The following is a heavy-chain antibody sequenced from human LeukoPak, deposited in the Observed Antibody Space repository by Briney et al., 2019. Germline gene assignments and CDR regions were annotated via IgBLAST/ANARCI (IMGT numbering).Heavy chain of an antibody. CDR2: INHSGST. D-gene: IGHD3-10*01. V-gene: IGHV4-34*01. CDR3: ARNGWGITMVRGVIGY. Sequence: PSETLSLTCAVYGGSFSGYYWSWIRQPPGKGLEWIGEINHSGSTNYNPSLKSRVTISVDTPKNQFSLKLSSVTAADTAVYYCARNGWGITMVRGVIGYWGQGTLVTVSS. CDR1: GGSFSGYY. J-gene: IGHJ4*02.